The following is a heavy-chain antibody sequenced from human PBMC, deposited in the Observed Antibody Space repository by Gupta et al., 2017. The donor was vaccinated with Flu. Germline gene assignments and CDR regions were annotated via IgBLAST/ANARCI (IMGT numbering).Heavy chain of an antibody. V-gene: IGHV4-59*01. CDR1: GGSISSYY. J-gene: IGHJ4*02. CDR2: IYYSGST. CDR3: ASFGSGYDFGRGYFDY. Sequence: QVQLQESGPGLVKPSETLPLTCTVSGGSISSYYWSWIRQPPGKGLEWIGYIYYSGSTNYNPSLKSRVTISVDTSKNQFSLKLSSVTAADTAVYYCASFGSGYDFGRGYFDYWGQGTLVTVSS. D-gene: IGHD5-12*01.